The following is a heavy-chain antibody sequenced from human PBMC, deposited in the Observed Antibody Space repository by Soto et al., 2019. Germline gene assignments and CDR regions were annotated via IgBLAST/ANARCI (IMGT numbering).Heavy chain of an antibody. Sequence: QVQLQESGPGLVKPSQTLSLTCTVSGGSISSGGYYWSWIRQHPGKGLEWIGYIYYSGSTYYNPSPKSRVTISVDTSKNQFSLKLSSVTAADTAVYYCARAGGSGSYYTPLYYYYGMDVWGQGTTVTVSS. CDR1: GGSISSGGYY. V-gene: IGHV4-31*03. D-gene: IGHD3-10*01. CDR3: ARAGGSGSYYTPLYYYYGMDV. J-gene: IGHJ6*02. CDR2: IYYSGST.